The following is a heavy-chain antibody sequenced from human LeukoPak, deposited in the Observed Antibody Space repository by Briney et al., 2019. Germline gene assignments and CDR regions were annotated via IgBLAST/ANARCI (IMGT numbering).Heavy chain of an antibody. J-gene: IGHJ4*02. CDR1: GYSISSGYY. CDR3: ARARITIFGVAPAD. V-gene: IGHV4-38-2*01. Sequence: PSETLSLTCAVSGYSISSGYYWGWIRQPPGKGLGWIGRIYTSGSTNYNPSLKSRVTISVDTSKNQFSLKLSSVTAADTAVYYCARARITIFGVAPADWGQGTLVTVSS. CDR2: IYTSGST. D-gene: IGHD3-3*01.